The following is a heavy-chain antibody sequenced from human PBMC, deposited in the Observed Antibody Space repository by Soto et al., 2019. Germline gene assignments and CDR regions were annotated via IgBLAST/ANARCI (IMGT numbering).Heavy chain of an antibody. J-gene: IGHJ4*02. D-gene: IGHD3-9*01. CDR2: IYSGGNT. CDR1: GFTVSSNY. Sequence: GGSLRLSCSASGFTVSSNYMSWVRQAPGKGLEWVSVIYSGGNTYYADSVKGRFTISRDNSKNTLYLQMNSLRAEDTAVYYCAREHYDILTGYSYYFDCWGQGTLVTVSS. CDR3: AREHYDILTGYSYYFDC. V-gene: IGHV3-66*01.